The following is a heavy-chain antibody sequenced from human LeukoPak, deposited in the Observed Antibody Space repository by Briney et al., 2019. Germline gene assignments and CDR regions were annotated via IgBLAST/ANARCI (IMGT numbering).Heavy chain of an antibody. CDR2: TRNKANSYTT. J-gene: IGHJ5*02. V-gene: IGHV3-72*01. CDR1: GFTFSDHY. CDR3: ARGYNSFDP. Sequence: GSLRLSCAASGFTFSDHYMDWVRQAPGKGLEWVGRTRNKANSYTTVYAASVKGRFTISRDESENSLLLQMNSLKTEDTAVYYCARGYNSFDPWGKGTLVTVSS.